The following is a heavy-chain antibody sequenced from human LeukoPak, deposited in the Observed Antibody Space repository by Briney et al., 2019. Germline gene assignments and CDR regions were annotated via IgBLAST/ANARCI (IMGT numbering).Heavy chain of an antibody. CDR1: GSTFSMFG. D-gene: IGHD1-26*01. CDR3: VVRWELRDAFDI. J-gene: IGHJ3*02. V-gene: IGHV3-64D*08. Sequence: GGSQSLFCSPSGSTFSMFGMHWVRQARGKGLLYVSAIGSRGHSTFYAVSVTGRFTIYRDNSKNSLYLQMSSLRAEDTAVYYCVVRWELRDAFDIWGRGTMVTVSS. CDR2: IGSRGHST.